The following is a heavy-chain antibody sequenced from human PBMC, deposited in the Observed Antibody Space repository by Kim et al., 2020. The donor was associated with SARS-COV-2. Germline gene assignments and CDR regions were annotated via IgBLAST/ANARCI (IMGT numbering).Heavy chain of an antibody. D-gene: IGHD6-19*01. Sequence: YSNPSLKSRVTISVDTSKNQFSLKLSSVTAADTAVYYCASFIAVAGNFDYWGQGTLVTVSS. CDR3: ASFIAVAGNFDY. V-gene: IGHV4-39*01. J-gene: IGHJ4*02.